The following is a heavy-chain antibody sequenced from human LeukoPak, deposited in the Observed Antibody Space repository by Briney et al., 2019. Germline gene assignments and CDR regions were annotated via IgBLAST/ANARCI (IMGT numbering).Heavy chain of an antibody. CDR2: ISSSSSYI. D-gene: IGHD6-13*01. Sequence: GGSLRLSCAASGFTFSSYSMNWVRQAPGKGLEWVSSISSSSSYIYYADSVKGRFTNSRDNAKNSLYLQMNSLRAEDTAVYYCARDLNSEYSSSWLGGYYCYYYGMDVWGQGTTVTVSS. J-gene: IGHJ6*02. CDR1: GFTFSSYS. CDR3: ARDLNSEYSSSWLGGYYCYYYGMDV. V-gene: IGHV3-21*01.